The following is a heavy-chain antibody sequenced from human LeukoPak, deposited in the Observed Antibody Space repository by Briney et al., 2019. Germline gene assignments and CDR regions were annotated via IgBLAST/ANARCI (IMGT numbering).Heavy chain of an antibody. Sequence: ASVKVSCKASGYTFTGYYMHWVRQAPGQGLEWVGWMNPNSGNTGYAQKFQGRVTITRNTSISTAYMELSSLRSEDTAVYYCARGRGSSGYINWFDPWGQGTLVTVSS. CDR3: ARGRGSSGYINWFDP. CDR2: MNPNSGNT. D-gene: IGHD3-22*01. CDR1: GYTFTGYY. J-gene: IGHJ5*02. V-gene: IGHV1-8*03.